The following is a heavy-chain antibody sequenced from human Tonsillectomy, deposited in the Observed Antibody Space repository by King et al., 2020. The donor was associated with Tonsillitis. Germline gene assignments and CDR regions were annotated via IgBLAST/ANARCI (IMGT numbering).Heavy chain of an antibody. CDR1: GFSFSYYA. D-gene: IGHD3-10*01. V-gene: IGHV3-30*03. J-gene: IGHJ4*02. CDR2: ISYEGRNK. CDR3: ATDDGYYATRGYYFDY. Sequence: VQLVESGGGVVQPGRSLRLSCAASGFSFSYYAMHWVRQAPGKGLEWVAVISYEGRNKYYADSVKGRFTISRDNSKNTLYLQMNSLRAADTAVYYCATDDGYYATRGYYFDYWGQGTLVTVSS.